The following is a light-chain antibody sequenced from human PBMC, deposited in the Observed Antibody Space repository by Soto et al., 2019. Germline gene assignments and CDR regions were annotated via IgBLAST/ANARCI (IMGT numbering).Light chain of an antibody. Sequence: SYELTQPPSVSVAPGETARISCGGHNIGSKGGPWYQQKPGQAPVLVIYSDTDLPPVIPERFSGSNSANMATLTISSVEAGDEADYYCQVWDSGSAHVLFGGGTKLTVL. J-gene: IGLJ2*01. CDR1: NIGSKG. CDR2: SDT. V-gene: IGLV3-21*01. CDR3: QVWDSGSAHVL.